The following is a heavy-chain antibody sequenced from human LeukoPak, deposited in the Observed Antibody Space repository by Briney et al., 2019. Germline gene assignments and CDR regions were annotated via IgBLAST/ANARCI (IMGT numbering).Heavy chain of an antibody. J-gene: IGHJ6*03. CDR3: ARHPGGYSSSPGYYYMDV. CDR1: GYSFTSYW. CDR2: IYPGDSDT. D-gene: IGHD6-6*01. Sequence: GESLKISCKGSGYSFTSYWIGWVRQMPGKGLEWMGIIYPGDSDTRYSPSFQGQVTISADKSISTAYLQWSSLKASDTAMYYCARHPGGYSSSPGYYYMDVWGKRTTVTVSS. V-gene: IGHV5-51*01.